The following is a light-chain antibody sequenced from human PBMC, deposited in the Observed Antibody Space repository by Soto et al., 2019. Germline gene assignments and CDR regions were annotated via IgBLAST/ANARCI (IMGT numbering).Light chain of an antibody. CDR2: GAS. CDR3: QQYIRWPLT. J-gene: IGKJ4*01. CDR1: QSVSSN. V-gene: IGKV3-15*01. Sequence: ILLRQSPPALSVSPGARATLSCRASQSVSSNLAWYQQKPGQAPSLLIYGASTRATGTPARFSGSGSGTEFTLTISSLQSEDFAVYYCQQYIRWPLTFGGGTKVDIK.